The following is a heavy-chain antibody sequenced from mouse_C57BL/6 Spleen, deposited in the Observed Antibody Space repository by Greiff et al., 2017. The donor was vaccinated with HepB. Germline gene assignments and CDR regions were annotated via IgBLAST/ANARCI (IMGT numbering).Heavy chain of an antibody. CDR3: TTGRDY. J-gene: IGHJ2*01. CDR2: IDPENGDT. CDR1: GFNIKDYY. Sequence: EVKLVESGAELVRPGASVKLSCTASGFNIKDYYMHWVKQRPEQGLEWIGWIDPENGDTEYASKFQGKASITADTSSNTAYLQLSSLTSEDTAVYYCTTGRDYWGQGTTLTVSS. V-gene: IGHV14-4*01.